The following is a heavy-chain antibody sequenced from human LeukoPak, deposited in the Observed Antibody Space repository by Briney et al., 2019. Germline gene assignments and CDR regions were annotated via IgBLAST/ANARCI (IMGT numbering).Heavy chain of an antibody. CDR1: GGSMSIYY. Sequence: SETLSLTRTVSGGSMSIYYWSWIRQPPWKGLEWIGYIYYSGSTNYNPSLKSRVTISVDTSKNQFSLKLSSVTAADTAVYYCARHYYGSGSYFYFQHWGQGTLVTVSS. V-gene: IGHV4-59*08. J-gene: IGHJ1*01. CDR2: IYYSGST. D-gene: IGHD3-10*01. CDR3: ARHYYGSGSYFYFQH.